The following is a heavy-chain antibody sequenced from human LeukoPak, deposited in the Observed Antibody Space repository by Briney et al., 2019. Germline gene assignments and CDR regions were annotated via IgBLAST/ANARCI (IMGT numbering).Heavy chain of an antibody. D-gene: IGHD2-2*01. J-gene: IGHJ4*02. V-gene: IGHV3-30*02. Sequence: GGSLRLSCAASGFRFSTYGMHWVRQAPGKGLEWVAFIQNDGSNQFYVDSVKGRFTISRDNSKNTIYLQMSSLGPEDSAIYYCAKGLVVFVEFFEYWGQGALVTVSS. CDR1: GFRFSTYG. CDR3: AKGLVVFVEFFEY. CDR2: IQNDGSNQ.